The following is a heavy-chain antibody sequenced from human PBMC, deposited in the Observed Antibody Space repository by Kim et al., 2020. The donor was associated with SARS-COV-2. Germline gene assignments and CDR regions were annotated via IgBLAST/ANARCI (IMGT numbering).Heavy chain of an antibody. Sequence: ASVKVSCKASGYTFTSYGISWVRQAPGQGLEWMGWISAYNGNTNYAQKLQGRVTMTTDTSTSTAYMELRSLRSDDTAVYYCARDLAIRIAAAGYYYYYYGMDVWGQGTTVTVSS. CDR3: ARDLAIRIAAAGYYYYYYGMDV. V-gene: IGHV1-18*01. CDR2: ISAYNGNT. CDR1: GYTFTSYG. D-gene: IGHD6-13*01. J-gene: IGHJ6*02.